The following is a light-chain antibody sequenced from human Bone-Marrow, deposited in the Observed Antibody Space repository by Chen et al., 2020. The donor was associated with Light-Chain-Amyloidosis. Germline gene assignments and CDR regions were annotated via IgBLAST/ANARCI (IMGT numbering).Light chain of an antibody. J-gene: IGLJ3*02. CDR1: SIGSTR. Sequence: SSVLTQPSPVSGAPGQPATISCGGNSIGSTRLHWYQHTPGQAPLLVVYDDSDRPSGIPERLSGSNSGNTATLTISRVEAGDEADYYCQVWDRSSDRPVFGGGTKLTVL. CDR2: DDS. CDR3: QVWDRSSDRPV. V-gene: IGLV3-21*02.